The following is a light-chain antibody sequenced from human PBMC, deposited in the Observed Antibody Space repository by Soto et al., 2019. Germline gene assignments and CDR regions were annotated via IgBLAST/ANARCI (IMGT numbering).Light chain of an antibody. CDR1: QNISNY. V-gene: IGKV1-39*01. Sequence: IQMTQSPSSLSASVGDRVTITCRASQNISNYLNWYQQKPGKAPDLLIYAASSLQSGVPSRFSGSGSETDFTLTISSLQPEDFATYYCQQSFSTPKTFGQGTKVEIK. J-gene: IGKJ1*01. CDR3: QQSFSTPKT. CDR2: AAS.